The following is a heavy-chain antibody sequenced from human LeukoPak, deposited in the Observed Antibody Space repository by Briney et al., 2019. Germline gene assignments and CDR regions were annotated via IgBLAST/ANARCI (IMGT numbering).Heavy chain of an antibody. J-gene: IGHJ6*02. CDR1: GGSISNYY. V-gene: IGHV4-59*08. Sequence: SETLSLTCTVSGGSISNYYWSWIRQPPGKGLEWIGYIYYSGSTIYNPSLKGRVTISVDTSKNQFSLKLSSVTAADTAVYYCARRGGYYYYGMDVWGQGTTVTVSS. CDR2: IYYSGST. CDR3: ARRGGYYYYGMDV. D-gene: IGHD4-23*01.